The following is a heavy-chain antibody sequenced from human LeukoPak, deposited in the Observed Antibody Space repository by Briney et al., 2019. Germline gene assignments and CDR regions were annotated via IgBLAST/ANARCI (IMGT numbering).Heavy chain of an antibody. J-gene: IGHJ4*02. CDR2: ISYDGSNK. D-gene: IGHD6-13*01. V-gene: IGHV3-30*18. CDR3: AKVPIAAAGTIAIDY. Sequence: GGSLRLSCAASGFTFSSYGMHWVRQAPGKGLEWVAVISYDGSNKCYADSVKGRFTISRDNSKNTLYLQMNSLRAEDTAVYYCAKVPIAAAGTIAIDYWGQGTLVTASS. CDR1: GFTFSSYG.